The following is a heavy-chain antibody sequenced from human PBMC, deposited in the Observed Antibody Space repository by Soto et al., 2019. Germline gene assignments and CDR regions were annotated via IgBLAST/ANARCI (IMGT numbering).Heavy chain of an antibody. J-gene: IGHJ4*02. Sequence: QVQLVQSGAEVKKPGDSLKVSCKASGYTFTGYYLHWLRQAPGQGLVWMGWINPNTAGTHYAQKFQDRVSMTRDASTVYMELSRLTSDDTAVYYCARTNSFDWLSTFDYWGQGTLVTVTS. CDR2: INPNTAGT. CDR3: ARTNSFDWLSTFDY. D-gene: IGHD3-9*01. V-gene: IGHV1-2*02. CDR1: GYTFTGYY.